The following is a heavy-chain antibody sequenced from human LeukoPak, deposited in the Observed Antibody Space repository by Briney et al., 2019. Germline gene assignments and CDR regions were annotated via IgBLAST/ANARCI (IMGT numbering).Heavy chain of an antibody. D-gene: IGHD3-3*01. CDR2: IIPIFGTA. J-gene: IGHJ6*02. CDR3: ARIGNNPRITIFGVAHLDYYYYGMDV. Sequence: SVKVSCEASGGTFSSYAISWVRQAPGQGLEWMGGIIPIFGTANYAQKFQGRVTITADESTSTAYMELSSLRSEDTAVYYCARIGNNPRITIFGVAHLDYYYYGMDVWGQGTTVTVSS. V-gene: IGHV1-69*13. CDR1: GGTFSSYA.